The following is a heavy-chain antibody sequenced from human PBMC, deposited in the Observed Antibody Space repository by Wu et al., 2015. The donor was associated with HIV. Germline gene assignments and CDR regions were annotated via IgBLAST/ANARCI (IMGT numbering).Heavy chain of an antibody. CDR1: GGTFSNSL. V-gene: IGHV1-69*13. CDR2: LIPMFHSG. J-gene: IGHJ4*02. Sequence: QVQLVQSGAEVKKPGSSVKVSCKASGGTFSNSLITWVRQAPGQGFEWMGWLIPMFHSGNYAQRFKDRVTITADESTSTVYMELSSLRSDDTAIYYCARKGSDGSGRYFDYWGQGTLVTVSS. D-gene: IGHD3-10*01. CDR3: ARKGSDGSGRYFDY.